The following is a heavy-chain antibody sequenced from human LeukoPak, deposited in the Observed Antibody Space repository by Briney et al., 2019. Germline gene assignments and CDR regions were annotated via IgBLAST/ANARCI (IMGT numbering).Heavy chain of an antibody. CDR3: ARDYSGYDWAAFDF. V-gene: IGHV6-1*01. Sequence: SQTLSLTCAISGDSVPSYRAAWNWIRQSPSRGLEWLGRTYYRSKWYSDYAPFVKSRININSDTSKNQFSLQLKSVTPEDTAVYYCARDYSGYDWAAFDFWGQGTILTVSS. J-gene: IGHJ3*01. D-gene: IGHD5-12*01. CDR2: TYYRSKWYS. CDR1: GDSVPSYRAA.